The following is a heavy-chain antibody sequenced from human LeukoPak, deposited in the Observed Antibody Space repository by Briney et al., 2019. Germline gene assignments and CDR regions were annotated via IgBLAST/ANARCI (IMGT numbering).Heavy chain of an antibody. CDR3: AKSPSWNDPVYDKYYYYYYMDV. V-gene: IGHV3-23*01. Sequence: GGSLRLSCAASGFTFSSYWMSWVRQAPGKGLEWVSAISGSGGSTYYADSVKGRFTISRDNSKNTLYLQMNSLRAEDTAVYYCAKSPSWNDPVYDKYYYYYYMDVWGKGTTVTVSS. CDR2: ISGSGGST. CDR1: GFTFSSYW. D-gene: IGHD1-1*01. J-gene: IGHJ6*03.